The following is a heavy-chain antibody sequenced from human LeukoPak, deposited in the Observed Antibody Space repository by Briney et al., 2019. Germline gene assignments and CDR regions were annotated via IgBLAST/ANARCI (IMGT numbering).Heavy chain of an antibody. CDR3: ARDCDRSGYYCY. V-gene: IGHV1-18*01. Sequence: ASVKVSCKSYGYNFMIHGISWVRQAPGQGLEWMGWISAYNGNTNYAQKLQGRVTMTTDTSTSTAYMELRSLRSDDTAVYYCARDCDRSGYYCYWGQGTLVTVSS. CDR1: GYNFMIHG. CDR2: ISAYNGNT. J-gene: IGHJ4*02. D-gene: IGHD3-22*01.